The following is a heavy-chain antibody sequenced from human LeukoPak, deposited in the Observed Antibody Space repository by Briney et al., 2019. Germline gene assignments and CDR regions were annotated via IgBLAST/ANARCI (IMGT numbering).Heavy chain of an antibody. CDR3: AARSHPFDY. CDR1: GYTFTAYY. J-gene: IGHJ4*02. V-gene: IGHV1-2*06. CDR2: LTPSSGVT. Sequence: ASVKVSCKTSGYTFTAYYMHWVRQAPGRGLEWMGRLTPSSGVTNYAQEFQGRVTMTRDTSITTAYMELSSLRSDDTAVYFCAARSHPFDYWGQGTLVTVSS.